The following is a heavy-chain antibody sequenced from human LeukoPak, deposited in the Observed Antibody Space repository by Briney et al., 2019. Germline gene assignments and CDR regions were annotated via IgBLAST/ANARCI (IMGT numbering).Heavy chain of an antibody. Sequence: GSLRLSCAASGFTFSSYSMNWVRQAPGKGLEWVSGINWNGGRTGYADSVKGRFTISRDNAKNSLYLQMNSLRAEDTALYYCARDYDYGDYPGYWGQGTLVTVSS. CDR3: ARDYDYGDYPGY. J-gene: IGHJ4*02. CDR2: INWNGGRT. D-gene: IGHD4-17*01. V-gene: IGHV3-20*04. CDR1: GFTFSSYS.